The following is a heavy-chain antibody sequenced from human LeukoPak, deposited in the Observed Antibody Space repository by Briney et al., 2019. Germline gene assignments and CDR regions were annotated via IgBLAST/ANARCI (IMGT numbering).Heavy chain of an antibody. CDR3: ARAGYSNEGYSGYGHEDY. Sequence: SETLSLTCTVSGGSISGYYWSWFRQPPGKGLEWIGYIYHSGRTSYNPSLKSRVTISVDTSKNQFSLKVYSLTAADTAVYYCARAGYSNEGYSGYGHEDYWGQGTLVTVSS. D-gene: IGHD5-12*01. V-gene: IGHV4-59*01. CDR2: IYHSGRT. CDR1: GGSISGYY. J-gene: IGHJ4*02.